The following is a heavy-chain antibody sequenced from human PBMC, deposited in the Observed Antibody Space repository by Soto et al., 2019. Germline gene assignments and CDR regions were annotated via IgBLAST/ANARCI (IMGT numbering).Heavy chain of an antibody. J-gene: IGHJ5*02. D-gene: IGHD6-13*01. V-gene: IGHV1-69*12. Sequence: QVQLVQSGAEVKKPGSSVKVSCKASGGTFNSYTISWVRQAPGQGLEWMGGIIPIFGTANYAQKFQGRVTITADESKSTDYMELNSLRSEERAMYYWGREYSSTKSWFDPWGQGTLVTVSS. CDR1: GGTFNSYT. CDR3: GREYSSTKSWFDP. CDR2: IIPIFGTA.